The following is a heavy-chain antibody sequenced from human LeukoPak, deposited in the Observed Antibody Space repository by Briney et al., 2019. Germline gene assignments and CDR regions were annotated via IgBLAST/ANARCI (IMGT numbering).Heavy chain of an antibody. CDR1: GFTFSSYG. V-gene: IGHV3-23*01. J-gene: IGHJ6*02. CDR3: ASYSIPGAYV. D-gene: IGHD4-11*01. Sequence: PGGSLRLSCAASGFTFSSYGMHWVRQAPGKGLEWVSAISGSGGSTYYADSVKGRFTISRDNAKNSLYLQMNSLRVEDAAVYYCASYSIPGAYVWGQGTTVTVSS. CDR2: ISGSGGST.